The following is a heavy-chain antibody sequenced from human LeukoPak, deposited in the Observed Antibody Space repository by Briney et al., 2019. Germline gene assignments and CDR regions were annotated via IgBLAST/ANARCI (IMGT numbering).Heavy chain of an antibody. D-gene: IGHD4-17*01. CDR1: GFTFSTYA. Sequence: GRSLRLSCAASGFTFSTYAMHWVRQAPGKGLEWVAVISYDGSDKYYADSVRGRFTISRDNSKSTLYLQMNTLRAEDTAVYYCASPNYGSHWGYFDYWGQGTLVTVPS. CDR2: ISYDGSDK. J-gene: IGHJ4*02. V-gene: IGHV3-30*04. CDR3: ASPNYGSHWGYFDY.